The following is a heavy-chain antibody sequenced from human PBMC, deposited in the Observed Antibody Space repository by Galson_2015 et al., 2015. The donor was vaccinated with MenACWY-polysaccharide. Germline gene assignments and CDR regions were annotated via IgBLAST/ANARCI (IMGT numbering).Heavy chain of an antibody. V-gene: IGHV6-1*01. CDR2: TYYRSNWSS. CDR1: GDNVSSNTAA. Sequence: CAISGDNVSSNTAAWNWIRQSPSRGLEWLGRTYYRSNWSSDYALSVRGRITINADTSKNQFSLQLNSVTPEDTAVYYCVRGGAAASRLFDPWGQGTLVTVSS. CDR3: VRGGAAASRLFDP. J-gene: IGHJ5*02.